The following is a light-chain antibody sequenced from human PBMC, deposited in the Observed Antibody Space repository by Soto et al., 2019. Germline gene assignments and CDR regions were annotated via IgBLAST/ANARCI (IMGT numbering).Light chain of an antibody. V-gene: IGKV1-39*01. J-gene: IGKJ2*01. CDR1: QPISTY. CDR3: QQSLGIPYT. Sequence: DIQMTQSPSALSASVGDRVTITCRASQPISTYLNWYQQKPGKAPQLLIYAASTLQSGVPSRFSGSGSGTDFTLTISSLQPEDFATYYCQQSLGIPYTFGQGTRLEIK. CDR2: AAS.